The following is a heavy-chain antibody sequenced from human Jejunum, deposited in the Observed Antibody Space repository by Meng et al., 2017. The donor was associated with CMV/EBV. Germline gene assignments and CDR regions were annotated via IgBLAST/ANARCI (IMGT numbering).Heavy chain of an antibody. CDR1: YTFNVFY. Sequence: YTFNVFYMHWVRQAPGQGLEWMGWVNPNSGDTNYAQQFQGRVAMTRDPSISTAYMELSGLRSDDTAVYYCARDGVLCGDTTCRGFYSWGQGTLVTVSS. J-gene: IGHJ5*02. CDR3: ARDGVLCGDTTCRGFYS. D-gene: IGHD2-21*01. CDR2: VNPNSGDT. V-gene: IGHV1-2*02.